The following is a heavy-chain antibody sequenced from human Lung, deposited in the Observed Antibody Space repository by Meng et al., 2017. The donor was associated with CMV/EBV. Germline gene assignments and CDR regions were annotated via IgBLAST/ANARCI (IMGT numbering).Heavy chain of an antibody. Sequence: SXSSSVFPFIGHAMHWVRQAPGKGLEWVALMSYDGSKTFYADFVKGRFTISRDNSRNTLYLQMSGLRTDDTAVYYCVKPRSGFVVVSDGIDVLGQGXMVTVSS. V-gene: IGHV3-30*04. D-gene: IGHD2-15*01. J-gene: IGHJ6*02. CDR1: VFPFIGHA. CDR3: VKPRSGFVVVSDGIDV. CDR2: MSYDGSKT.